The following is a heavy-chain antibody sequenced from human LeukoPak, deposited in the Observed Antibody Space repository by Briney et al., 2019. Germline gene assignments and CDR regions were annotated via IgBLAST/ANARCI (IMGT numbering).Heavy chain of an antibody. J-gene: IGHJ4*02. D-gene: IGHD3-22*01. Sequence: PSETLSLTCSVSGDSISRHIYHWTWIRQSPGEGLEWTGNIHNSGTTYYKPSLESRVTISVDSSRNQFSLKLSSVTAADTAVYYCARRSTSGYYYFDYWGQGSRVTVSA. CDR3: ARRSTSGYYYFDY. V-gene: IGHV4-39*01. CDR1: GDSISRHIYH. CDR2: IHNSGTT.